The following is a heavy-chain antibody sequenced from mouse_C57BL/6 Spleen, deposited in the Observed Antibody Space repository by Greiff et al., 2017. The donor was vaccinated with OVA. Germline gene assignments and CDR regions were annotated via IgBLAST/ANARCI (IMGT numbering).Heavy chain of an antibody. Sequence: EVQLQQSGPELVKPGASVKIPCKASGYTFTDYNMDWVKQSHGKSLEWIGDINPNNGGTIYNQKFKGKATLTVDKSSSTAYMELRSLTSEDTAVYYCARGGPLYYGSSYAWFAYWGQGTLVTVSA. CDR1: GYTFTDYN. CDR3: ARGGPLYYGSSYAWFAY. J-gene: IGHJ3*01. V-gene: IGHV1-18*01. CDR2: INPNNGGT. D-gene: IGHD1-1*01.